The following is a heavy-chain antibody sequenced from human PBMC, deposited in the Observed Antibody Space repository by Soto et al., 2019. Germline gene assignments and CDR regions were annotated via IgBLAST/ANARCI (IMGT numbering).Heavy chain of an antibody. CDR1: GGTFSSYA. D-gene: IGHD5-12*01. V-gene: IGHV1-69*06. CDR3: ARVGGGYDSRGMDV. J-gene: IGHJ6*02. Sequence: ASVKVSCKASGGTFSSYAISWVRQAPGQGLEWMGGIIPIFGTANYAQKFQGRVTITADKSTSTAYMELSSLRSEDTAVYYCARVGGGYDSRGMDVWGQGTTVTVS. CDR2: IIPIFGTA.